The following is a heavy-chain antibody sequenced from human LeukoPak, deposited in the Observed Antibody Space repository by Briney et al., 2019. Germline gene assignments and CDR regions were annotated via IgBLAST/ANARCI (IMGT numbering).Heavy chain of an antibody. J-gene: IGHJ4*02. D-gene: IGHD2/OR15-2a*01. Sequence: GSLRLSCAASGVTVSSDYMSWVRQAPGKGLEWVSVIYSDGNTYYADSVKGRFTISRDNSKNTLFLQMASLRTEDTAIYYCASRMTFGGQGTLVTVSS. CDR1: GVTVSSDY. V-gene: IGHV3-53*05. CDR2: IYSDGNT. CDR3: ASRMTF.